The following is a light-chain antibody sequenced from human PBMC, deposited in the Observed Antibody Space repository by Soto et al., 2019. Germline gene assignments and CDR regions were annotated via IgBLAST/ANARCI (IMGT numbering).Light chain of an antibody. CDR3: QQYKNWTCS. J-gene: IGKJ5*01. Sequence: IVMTQSPGTLSVSPGERSTLSCRAGQCLXTNFDWYQIKSGQAPRILXYALSIRATGVPARLSGTGSGTDFTLPISGLQSEDSAVYFCQQYKNWTCSVGQGTRVEIK. CDR2: ALS. CDR1: QCLXTN. V-gene: IGKV3D-15*01.